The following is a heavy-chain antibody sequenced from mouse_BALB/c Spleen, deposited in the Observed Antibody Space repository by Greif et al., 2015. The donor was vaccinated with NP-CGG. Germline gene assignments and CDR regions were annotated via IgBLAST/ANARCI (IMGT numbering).Heavy chain of an antibody. Sequence: VKVEESGPSLVQPSQSLSITCTVSGFSLTSYGVHWVRQSPGKGLEWLGVIWRGGSTDYNAALMSRLSITKDNSKSQVFFKMNSLQADDTAIYYCAKRSGGYYGGDYWGQGTSVTVSS. CDR1: GFSLTSYG. J-gene: IGHJ4*01. D-gene: IGHD2-3*01. V-gene: IGHV2-5-1*01. CDR3: AKRSGGYYGGDY. CDR2: IWRGGST.